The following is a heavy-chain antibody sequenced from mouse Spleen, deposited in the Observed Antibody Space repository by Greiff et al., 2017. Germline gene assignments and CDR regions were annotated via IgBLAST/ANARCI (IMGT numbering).Heavy chain of an antibody. CDR2: INSDGGST. Sequence: EVHLVESGGGLVKPGESLKLSCESNEYEFPSHDMSWVRKTPEKRLELVAAINSDGGSTYYPDTMERRFIISRDNTKKTLYLQMSSLKSEDTAMYYCARLELTTYFDYWGQGTTLTVSS. D-gene: IGHD2-13*01. CDR1: EYEFPSHD. CDR3: ARLELTTYFDY. J-gene: IGHJ2*01. V-gene: IGHV5-2*01.